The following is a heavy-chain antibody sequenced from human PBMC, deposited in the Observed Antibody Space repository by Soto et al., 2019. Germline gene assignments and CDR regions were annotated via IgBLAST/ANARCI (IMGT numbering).Heavy chain of an antibody. V-gene: IGHV3-30-3*01. CDR1: GCTFSSYA. Sequence: PEGSLRRSCAASGCTFSSYAMHWGRQAPGKGLEWVAVISYDGSNKYYADSVKGRFTISRDNSKNTLYLQMNSLRAEDTAVYYCAIDLDSSGHVGGDWAQGTLVTVS. D-gene: IGHD3-22*01. CDR2: ISYDGSNK. J-gene: IGHJ4*02. CDR3: AIDLDSSGHVGGD.